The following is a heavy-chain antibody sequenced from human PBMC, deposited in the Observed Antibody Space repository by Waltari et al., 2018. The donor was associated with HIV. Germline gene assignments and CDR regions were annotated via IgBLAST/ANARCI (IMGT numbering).Heavy chain of an antibody. D-gene: IGHD3-10*01. V-gene: IGHV4-31*03. CDR2: IQHSGST. Sequence: QVQLQESGPGLVKSSQTLSLTCTVSGGSHSSGHYYWNWIRQHPGKGLEWIGYIQHSGSTYYNPSLKSRVSISVNTSKNQFALNLTSVTAADTAVYYCARVSDSYGTVFEYWGQGTLVSVSS. CDR3: ARVSDSYGTVFEY. J-gene: IGHJ4*02. CDR1: GGSHSSGHYY.